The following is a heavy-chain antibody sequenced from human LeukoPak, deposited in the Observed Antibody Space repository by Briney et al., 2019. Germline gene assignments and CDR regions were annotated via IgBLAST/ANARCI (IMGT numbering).Heavy chain of an antibody. D-gene: IGHD6-19*01. V-gene: IGHV3-9*01. CDR1: GFTFDDYA. Sequence: GRSLRLSCAASGFTFDDYAMHWVRQAPGKGLEWVSGISWNSGSIGYADFVKGRFTISRDNAKNSLYLQMNSLRAEDTALYYCAKGTISGWYGVYFDYWGQGTLVTVSS. CDR2: ISWNSGSI. J-gene: IGHJ4*02. CDR3: AKGTISGWYGVYFDY.